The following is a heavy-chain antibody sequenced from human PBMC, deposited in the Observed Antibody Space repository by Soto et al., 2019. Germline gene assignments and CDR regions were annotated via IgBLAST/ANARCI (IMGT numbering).Heavy chain of an antibody. V-gene: IGHV3-30*18. CDR2: ISYDGSNK. D-gene: IGHD3-16*01. CDR1: GFTFSSYG. J-gene: IGHJ6*02. CDR3: AKDHGGAKQDPYYYYGMDV. Sequence: QVQLVESGGGVVQPGRSLRLSCAASGFTFSSYGMHWVRQAPGKGLEWVAVISYDGSNKYYADSVKGRFTISRDNSKNTLYLQMNSLRAEDTAVYYCAKDHGGAKQDPYYYYGMDVWGQGTTVTVSS.